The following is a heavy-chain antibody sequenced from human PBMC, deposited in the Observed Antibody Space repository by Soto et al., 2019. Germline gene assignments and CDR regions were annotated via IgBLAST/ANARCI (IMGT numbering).Heavy chain of an antibody. CDR2: ISSSSSYI. CDR1: GFTFSSYS. V-gene: IGHV3-21*01. J-gene: IGHJ6*02. D-gene: IGHD3-3*01. Sequence: WGSLRLSCAASGFTFSSYSMNWVRQAPGKGLEWVSSISSSSSYIYYADSVKGRFTISRDNAKNSLYLQMNSLRAEDTAVYYCARLAERITIFGVVRYYYYGMDVWGQGTTVTVSS. CDR3: ARLAERITIFGVVRYYYYGMDV.